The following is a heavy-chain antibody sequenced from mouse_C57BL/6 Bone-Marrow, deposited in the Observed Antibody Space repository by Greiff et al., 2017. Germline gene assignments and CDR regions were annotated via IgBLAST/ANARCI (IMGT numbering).Heavy chain of an antibody. Sequence: EVKLMESGGDLVKPGGSLKLSCAASGFTFSSYGMSWVRQTPDKRLEWVATISSGGSYTYYPDSVKGRFTISRDNAKNTLYLQMSSLKSEDTAMYYCARQGYYGNYFYYAMDYWGQGTSVTVSS. CDR2: ISSGGSYT. CDR1: GFTFSSYG. CDR3: ARQGYYGNYFYYAMDY. V-gene: IGHV5-6*01. D-gene: IGHD2-1*01. J-gene: IGHJ4*01.